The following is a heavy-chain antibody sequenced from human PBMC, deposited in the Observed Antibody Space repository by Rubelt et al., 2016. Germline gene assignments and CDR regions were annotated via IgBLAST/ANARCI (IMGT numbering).Heavy chain of an antibody. D-gene: IGHD2-8*02. Sequence: QIQLQQWGAGLLKPSETLSLTCAVHGGSLSGYYWSWIRQSPGKGLEWIGEVDHSGSTKYNPSLKSRVTISADTSINQFSTRLGSVTAADTAGYYCARHNGGSRGVGYWSQGTLVTVSS. J-gene: IGHJ4*02. CDR3: ARHNGGSRGVGY. CDR2: VDHSGST. CDR1: GGSLSGYY. V-gene: IGHV4-34*02.